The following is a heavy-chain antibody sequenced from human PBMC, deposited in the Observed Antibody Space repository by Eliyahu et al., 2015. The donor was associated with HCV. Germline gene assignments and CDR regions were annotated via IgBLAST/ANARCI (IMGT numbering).Heavy chain of an antibody. V-gene: IGHV3-53*01. CDR3: ARVGDYSAKD. CDR1: GLPVXTXY. D-gene: IGHD4-11*01. J-gene: IGHJ4*02. Sequence: EVQLAESGGGLVXPGXSLRLSCAASGLPVXTXYMAWVRQAPGKGPEWVSIIYTGGGTYYMDSVKGRFSISRDNSSDTLYLQMNSLRAEDTAIYYCARVGDYSAKDWGQGTLVIVSS. CDR2: IYTGGGT.